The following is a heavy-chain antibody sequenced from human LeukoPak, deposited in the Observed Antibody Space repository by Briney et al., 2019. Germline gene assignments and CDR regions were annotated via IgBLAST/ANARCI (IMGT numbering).Heavy chain of an antibody. J-gene: IGHJ4*02. CDR3: ARVVSGWYSTGFAY. CDR1: GFIFSSCV. Sequence: GGSLRLSCAASGFIFSSCVMSWVRQAPGKGLELVSVISGSGGDTYYADSVKGRFTVSRDNSKNTLFLQMNSLRAEDTAVYFCARVVSGWYSTGFAYWGQGTLVTVSS. D-gene: IGHD6-19*01. CDR2: ISGSGGDT. V-gene: IGHV3-23*01.